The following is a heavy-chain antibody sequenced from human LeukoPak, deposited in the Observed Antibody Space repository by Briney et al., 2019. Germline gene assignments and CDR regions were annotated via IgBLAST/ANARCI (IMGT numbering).Heavy chain of an antibody. CDR3: ARLTWTDADDY. Sequence: SETLSLTCTVSGGSISVSSYYWSWIRQPPGKGLEWIASMYNSGSTYYNPSLKSRVTMSVDTSKNQFSLKLSSVTTADTAVYYCARLTWTDADDYWGQGTLVSVSS. V-gene: IGHV4-39*01. CDR1: GGSISVSSYY. J-gene: IGHJ4*02. D-gene: IGHD3/OR15-3a*01. CDR2: MYNSGST.